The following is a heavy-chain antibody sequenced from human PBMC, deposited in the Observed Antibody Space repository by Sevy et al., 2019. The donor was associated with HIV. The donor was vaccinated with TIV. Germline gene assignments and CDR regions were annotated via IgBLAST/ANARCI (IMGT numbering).Heavy chain of an antibody. CDR2: IGLDGSYH. Sequence: GGSLRLSCEAAGFTFRSYAMHWVRQAPGKGLEWVALIGLDGSYHYHADSVKGRFNISRDNSKNTLFLEMNSLTPEDTAVYYCGRVVGQWLIDTYGMDVWGQGTTVTVSS. V-gene: IGHV3-30*04. CDR3: GRVVGQWLIDTYGMDV. CDR1: GFTFRSYA. J-gene: IGHJ6*02. D-gene: IGHD6-19*01.